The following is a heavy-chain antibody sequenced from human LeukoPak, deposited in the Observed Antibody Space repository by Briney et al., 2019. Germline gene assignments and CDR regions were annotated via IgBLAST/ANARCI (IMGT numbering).Heavy chain of an antibody. Sequence: SETLSLTCTVSGGSISSYYWSWIRQPPGKGLEWIGYIYYSGSTNYNPSLKSRVTISVGTSKNQFSLKQITSPRAETTLYYDGRQEYGGWFDPWGQGTLVTVSS. CDR3: GRQEYGGWFDP. CDR1: GGSISSYY. J-gene: IGHJ5*02. CDR2: IYYSGST. V-gene: IGHV4-59*08. D-gene: IGHD4-23*01.